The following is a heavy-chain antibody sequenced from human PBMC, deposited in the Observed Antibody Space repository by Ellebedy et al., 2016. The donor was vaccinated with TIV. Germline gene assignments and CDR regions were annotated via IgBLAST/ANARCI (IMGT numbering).Heavy chain of an antibody. CDR1: GYSFTSYW. V-gene: IGHV5-51*01. J-gene: IGHJ6*03. D-gene: IGHD5-18*01. CDR2: IYPGDSDT. Sequence: GESLKISXKGSGYSFTSYWIGWVRQMPGKGLEWMGIIYPGDSDTRYSPSFQGQVTISADKSISTAYLQWSSLKASDTAMYYCARFHSYGYYYYYYMDDWGKGTTVTVSS. CDR3: ARFHSYGYYYYYYMDD.